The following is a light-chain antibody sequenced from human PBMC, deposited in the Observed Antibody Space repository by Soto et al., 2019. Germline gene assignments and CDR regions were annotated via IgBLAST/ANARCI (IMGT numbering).Light chain of an antibody. V-gene: IGKV3-20*01. CDR1: QSISSSY. CDR2: GAS. CDR3: QQYGSSPWT. Sequence: EIVLTHSPGTLSLSPLKIATRSFRASQSISSSYLAWYQQRPGQAPRLLIYGASSRATGIPDRFSGSGSGTDFTLTISRLEPEDFAVYYCQQYGSSPWTFGQGTKVDIK. J-gene: IGKJ1*01.